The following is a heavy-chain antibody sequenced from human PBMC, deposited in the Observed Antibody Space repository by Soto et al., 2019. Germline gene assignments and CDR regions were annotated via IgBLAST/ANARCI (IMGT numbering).Heavy chain of an antibody. V-gene: IGHV4-39*01. CDR3: ARQYYDFWSGYSKAKYYYYYYMDV. CDR1: GGSISSSSYY. J-gene: IGHJ6*03. Sequence: SETLSLTCTVSGGSISSSSYYWGWIRQPPGKGLEWIGSIYYSGSTYYNPSLKSRVTISVDTSKNQFSLKLSSVTAADTAVYYCARQYYDFWSGYSKAKYYYYYYMDVWGKGTTVTVSS. D-gene: IGHD3-3*01. CDR2: IYYSGST.